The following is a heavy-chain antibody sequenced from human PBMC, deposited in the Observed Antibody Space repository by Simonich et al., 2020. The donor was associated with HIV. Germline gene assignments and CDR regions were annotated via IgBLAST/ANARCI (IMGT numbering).Heavy chain of an antibody. CDR1: GYTFTNYA. Sequence: QIQLVQSGAEVKKPGASVKVSCKASGYTFTNYAISWVRQAPGQGLEGMEWVRTFGGDTKYSQNLQGRVTMTTDTSTTTVYMELRSLRSDDTAIYYCARGQPYFDYWGQGTLVTVSS. J-gene: IGHJ4*02. D-gene: IGHD5-18*01. V-gene: IGHV1-18*01. CDR2: VRTFGGDT. CDR3: ARGQPYFDY.